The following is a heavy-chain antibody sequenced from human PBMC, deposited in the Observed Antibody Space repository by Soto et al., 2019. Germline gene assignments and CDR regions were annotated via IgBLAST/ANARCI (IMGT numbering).Heavy chain of an antibody. D-gene: IGHD5-18*01. V-gene: IGHV4-34*01. CDR2: INHSGST. J-gene: IGHJ6*02. Sequence: PSETLSLTCAVYGGSFSGYYWSWIRQPPGKGLEWIGEINHSGSTNYNPSLKSRVTISVDTSKNQFSLKLSSVTAADTAVYYCARVGAGYSYGYYYYGMDVWGQGTTVTVSS. CDR3: ARVGAGYSYGYYYYGMDV. CDR1: GGSFSGYY.